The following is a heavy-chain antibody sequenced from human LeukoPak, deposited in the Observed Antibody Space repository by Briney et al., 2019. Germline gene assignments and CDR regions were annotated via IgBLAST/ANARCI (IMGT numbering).Heavy chain of an antibody. CDR3: ARAMPNDNWFDP. Sequence: PGGSLRLSCAGSGFTFSTYWMHWVRQAAGKGLVWVSRINGDGSSTTYADSVKGRFTISRDNAKNTLYLQMNSLRAEDTAVYYCARAMPNDNWFDPWGQGSLVTVSS. V-gene: IGHV3-74*03. CDR2: INGDGSST. D-gene: IGHD2-2*01. CDR1: GFTFSTYW. J-gene: IGHJ5*02.